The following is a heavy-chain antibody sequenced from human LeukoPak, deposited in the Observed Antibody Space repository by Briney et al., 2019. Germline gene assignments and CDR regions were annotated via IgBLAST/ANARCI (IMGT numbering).Heavy chain of an antibody. D-gene: IGHD5-12*01. Sequence: SETLSLTCTVSGDPISSYSDYKWTWIRQPPGKRLEWIGYIYYSGITNYNPSLRSRVTISVDTSKNQFSLKLTSVTAADTAVYYCAREYSAFDYWSQGTLVTVSS. V-gene: IGHV4-61*08. J-gene: IGHJ4*02. CDR1: GDPISSYSDY. CDR3: AREYSAFDY. CDR2: IYYSGIT.